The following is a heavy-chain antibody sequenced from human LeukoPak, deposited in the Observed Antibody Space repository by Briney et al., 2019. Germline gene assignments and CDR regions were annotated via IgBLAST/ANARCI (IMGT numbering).Heavy chain of an antibody. J-gene: IGHJ6*03. D-gene: IGHD3-10*01. V-gene: IGHV3-11*04. CDR3: ARMGTMVRTYYMDV. CDR2: ISSSGSTI. Sequence: GGSLRLSCAASGFTFSDYYMSWIRQAPGKGLEWVSYISSSGSTIYYADSVKGRFTISRDNAKNSLYLQMNSLRAEDTAVYYCARMGTMVRTYYMDVWGKGTTVTISS. CDR1: GFTFSDYY.